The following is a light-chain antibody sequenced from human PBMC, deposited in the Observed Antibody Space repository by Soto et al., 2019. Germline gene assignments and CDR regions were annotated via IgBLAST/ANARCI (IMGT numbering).Light chain of an antibody. J-gene: IGLJ2*01. V-gene: IGLV2-8*01. CDR1: SSDVGGYTF. CDR2: EVS. CDR3: SSYAGSNTVV. Sequence: QSALTQPPSASGSPGQSVTISCTGSSSDVGGYTFVSWYQQHPGKAPKVMIFEVSKRPSGVPDRFSGSKSGNTASLTVSGLQAEDEADYYCSSYAGSNTVVFGGGTKLTAL.